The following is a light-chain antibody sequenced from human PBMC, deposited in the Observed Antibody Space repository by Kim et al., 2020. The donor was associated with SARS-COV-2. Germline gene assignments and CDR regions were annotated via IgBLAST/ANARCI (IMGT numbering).Light chain of an antibody. Sequence: QSITISCTGTASDIGGYNSVSWYQQHPDKAPRLIIYDVFYRPSGLSDRFSGSKSGNTASLTISGLQAEDEAEYFCSSYSDSGTSVLFGGGTQLTVL. CDR2: DVF. CDR1: ASDIGGYNS. V-gene: IGLV2-14*03. CDR3: SSYSDSGTSVL. J-gene: IGLJ2*01.